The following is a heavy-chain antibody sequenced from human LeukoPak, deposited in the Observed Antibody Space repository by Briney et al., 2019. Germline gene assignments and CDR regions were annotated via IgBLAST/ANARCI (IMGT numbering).Heavy chain of an antibody. Sequence: SETLSLTCTVSGGSISSSSYYWGWIRQPPGKGLEWIGSIYYSGSTYYNPTLKSRVTISVDTSKNQFSLKLSSVPAADTAVYYCARQTGHYYGSGSRRKTNWFDPWGQGTLVTVSS. V-gene: IGHV4-39*01. D-gene: IGHD3-10*01. CDR3: ARQTGHYYGSGSRRKTNWFDP. CDR1: GGSISSSSYY. CDR2: IYYSGST. J-gene: IGHJ5*02.